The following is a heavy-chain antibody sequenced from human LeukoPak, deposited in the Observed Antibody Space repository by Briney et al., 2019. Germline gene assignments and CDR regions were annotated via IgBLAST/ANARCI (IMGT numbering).Heavy chain of an antibody. Sequence: AGGSLRLSCAASGFTFSNNWMTWVRQAPGKGLEWVASVKKDESEKYYVDSVKGRFTISRDNAKNSLYLQMNSLRAEDTAVYYCARGLGTETWFSYFDYWGQGTLVTVSS. D-gene: IGHD3-10*01. CDR2: VKKDESEK. J-gene: IGHJ4*02. V-gene: IGHV3-7*01. CDR3: ARGLGTETWFSYFDY. CDR1: GFTFSNNW.